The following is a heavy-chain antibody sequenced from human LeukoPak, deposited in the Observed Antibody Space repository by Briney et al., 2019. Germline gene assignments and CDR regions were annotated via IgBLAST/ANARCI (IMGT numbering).Heavy chain of an antibody. CDR1: GFTFSSYA. CDR3: ARLVDTAMV. Sequence: GRSLRLSCAASGFTFSSYAMHWVRQAPGKGLEGVAVISYDGSNKYYADSVKGRFTISRDSSKNTLYLQMNSLRAEDTAVYYCARLVDTAMVWGQGTLVTVSS. CDR2: ISYDGSNK. D-gene: IGHD5-18*01. V-gene: IGHV3-30-3*01. J-gene: IGHJ4*02.